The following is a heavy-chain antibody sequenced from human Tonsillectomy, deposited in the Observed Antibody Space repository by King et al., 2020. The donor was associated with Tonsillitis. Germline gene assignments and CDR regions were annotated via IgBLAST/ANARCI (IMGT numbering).Heavy chain of an antibody. Sequence: VQLVESXGGLVQPGGSLRLSCAASGFTFSSYAMXWVRQAPGKGLEWVSAISGSGGSTYSADSVKGRFTISRDNSKNTLYLQMNSLIAENTAVYYCAKXXXATXPRDAXXFWXXXTXVTVXX. V-gene: IGHV3-23*04. J-gene: IGHJ3*01. CDR2: ISGSGGST. D-gene: IGHD5-12*01. CDR3: AKXXXATXPRDAXXF. CDR1: GFTFSSYA.